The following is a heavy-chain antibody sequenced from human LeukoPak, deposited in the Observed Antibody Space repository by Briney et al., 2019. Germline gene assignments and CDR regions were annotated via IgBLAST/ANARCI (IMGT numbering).Heavy chain of an antibody. CDR2: ISGSGGST. V-gene: IGHV3-23*01. J-gene: IGHJ6*02. D-gene: IGHD7-27*01. Sequence: GGSLRLSCAASGFTFSSYAMSWVRQAPGKGLEWVSAISGSGGSTYYADSVKGRFTISRDNSKNTLYLQMNSLRAEDMAAYYCARTGDDPYYYYGMDVWGQGTTVTVSS. CDR3: ARTGDDPYYYYGMDV. CDR1: GFTFSSYA.